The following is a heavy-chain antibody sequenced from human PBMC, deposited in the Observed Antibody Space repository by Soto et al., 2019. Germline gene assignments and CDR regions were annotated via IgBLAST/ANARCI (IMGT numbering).Heavy chain of an antibody. Sequence: QVPLVECGGGVVQPGRSLRLSCAASGFPFTTYGMHWVREGPGKGLEWVAVLSYDGSNRYYADSVKGRFTISRDNSKNTLYLQMNDLRPEDTALYYCVGGQYYFDYRGQGTLVTVSS. CDR2: LSYDGSNR. CDR3: VGGQYYFDY. CDR1: GFPFTTYG. D-gene: IGHD3-10*01. V-gene: IGHV3-30*03. J-gene: IGHJ4*02.